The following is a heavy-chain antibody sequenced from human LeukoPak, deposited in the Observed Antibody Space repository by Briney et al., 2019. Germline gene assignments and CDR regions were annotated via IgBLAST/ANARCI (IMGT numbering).Heavy chain of an antibody. V-gene: IGHV4-59*12. CDR1: GGSISSYY. D-gene: IGHD6-6*01. CDR3: ARDFSSSSTVYYYYYMDV. J-gene: IGHJ6*03. Sequence: SETLSLTCTVSGGSISSYYWSWIRQPPGKGLEWIGYIYYSGSTNYNPSLKSRVTISLDTSKNQFSLKLSSVTAADTAIYYCARDFSSSSTVYYYYYMDVWGKGTTVTVSS. CDR2: IYYSGST.